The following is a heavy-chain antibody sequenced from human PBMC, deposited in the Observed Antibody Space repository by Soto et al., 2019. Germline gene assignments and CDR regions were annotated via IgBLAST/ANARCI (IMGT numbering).Heavy chain of an antibody. J-gene: IGHJ3*01. CDR1: GGPFGNSA. D-gene: IGHD3-16*01. Sequence: QVQLVQSGADVKKPGSSVRVSCKTSGGPFGNSAISWVRQAPAQRLEWMGEIIPVFDKANYAQNFQGRLTITADDSTATVFMPLSSLRSEETAVDFCPRLRRDWGAAIELWGQGTLVTVSS. V-gene: IGHV1-69*01. CDR2: IIPVFDKA. CDR3: PRLRRDWGAAIEL.